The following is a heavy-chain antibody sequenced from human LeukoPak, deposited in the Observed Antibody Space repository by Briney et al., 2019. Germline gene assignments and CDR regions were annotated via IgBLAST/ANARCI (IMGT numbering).Heavy chain of an antibody. CDR2: IYPGDSDT. V-gene: IGHV5-51*01. Sequence: PGESLKISCKGSGYSFTSYWIGRVRQMPGKGLEWMGIIYPGDSDTRYSPSFQGQVTISADKSISTAYLQWSSLKASDTAMYYCARHRDPLGGYVDYWSQGTLVTVSS. D-gene: IGHD3-10*01. J-gene: IGHJ4*02. CDR1: GYSFTSYW. CDR3: ARHRDPLGGYVDY.